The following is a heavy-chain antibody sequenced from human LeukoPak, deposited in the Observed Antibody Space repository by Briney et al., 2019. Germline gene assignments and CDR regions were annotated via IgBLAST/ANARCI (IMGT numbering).Heavy chain of an antibody. J-gene: IGHJ5*02. CDR1: GGSISSYY. V-gene: IGHV4-4*07. Sequence: PSETLSLTCTVSGGSISSYYWSWIRQPAGKGLGWIGRIYTSGSTNYNPSLKSRVTMSVDTSKNQFSLKLSSVTAADTAVYYCARVGGGSYYDNWFDPWGQGTLVTVSS. D-gene: IGHD1-26*01. CDR2: IYTSGST. CDR3: ARVGGGSYYDNWFDP.